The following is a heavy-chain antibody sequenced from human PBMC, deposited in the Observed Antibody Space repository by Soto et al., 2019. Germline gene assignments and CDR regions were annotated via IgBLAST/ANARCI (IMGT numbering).Heavy chain of an antibody. Sequence: QVQLEESGGGVVQPGRSLRLSCAASGFTFRSYVMHWVRQAPGKGLEWVAIISYDGSNKYYVNSVKGRFTISRDNSNNTLYLQMNSLRAEDTAIYYCAKDLSREVATTTKMYYHYGMDVWGQGTTVTVSS. CDR3: AKDLSREVATTTKMYYHYGMDV. CDR1: GFTFRSYV. D-gene: IGHD5-12*01. CDR2: ISYDGSNK. V-gene: IGHV3-30*18. J-gene: IGHJ6*02.